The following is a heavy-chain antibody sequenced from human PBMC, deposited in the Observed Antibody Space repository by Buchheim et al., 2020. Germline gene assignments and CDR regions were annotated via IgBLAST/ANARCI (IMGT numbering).Heavy chain of an antibody. CDR2: ISYDGSNK. CDR3: PRGGATTVYGMDV. D-gene: IGHD1-26*01. CDR1: GFTFSSYG. J-gene: IGHJ6*02. Sequence: QVQLVESGGGVVQPGRSLRLSCAASGFTFSSYGMHWVRQAPGKGLEWVAVISYDGSNKYYADSVKGRFTISRANSKNTMYLQMNSLRAEDTAVYYCPRGGATTVYGMDVWGQGTT. V-gene: IGHV3-30*03.